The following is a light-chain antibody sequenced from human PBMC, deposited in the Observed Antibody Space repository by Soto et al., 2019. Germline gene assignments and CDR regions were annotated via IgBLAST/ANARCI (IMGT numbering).Light chain of an antibody. Sequence: QSVLTQPPSASGTHGQRVTISCSGSSTNIGTNYVYWYQKLTGTAPKLLIYTNDRRPSGVPDRFSGSKSGTSASLAISGLRSDDEADYYCAAWDDSLSGPVFGGGTKVTVL. CDR3: AAWDDSLSGPV. J-gene: IGLJ2*01. CDR1: STNIGTNY. CDR2: TND. V-gene: IGLV1-47*02.